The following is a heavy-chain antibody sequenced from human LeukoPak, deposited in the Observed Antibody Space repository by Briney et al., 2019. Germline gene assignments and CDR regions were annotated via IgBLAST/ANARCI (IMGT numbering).Heavy chain of an antibody. CDR2: MNPNSGNT. CDR3: ARVGYSSSSGYYYYMDV. Sequence: ASVKVSCKASGYTFTSYDINWVRQATGQGLEWMGWMNPNSGNTGYAQKFQGRVTITRNTSISTAYMELSSLRSEDTAVYYCARVGYSSSSGYYYYMDVWGKGTTVTVSS. CDR1: GYTFTSYD. J-gene: IGHJ6*03. V-gene: IGHV1-8*03. D-gene: IGHD6-6*01.